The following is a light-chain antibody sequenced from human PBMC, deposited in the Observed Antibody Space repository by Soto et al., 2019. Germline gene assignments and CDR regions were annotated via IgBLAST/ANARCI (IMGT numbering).Light chain of an antibody. Sequence: QSALTQPASVSGSPGQSITISCTGTSSDVGGYNYVSWYQQHPGKAPKLMIYDVSNRPSGVSNRFSGSKSGHTASLTISGLQAEDEADSYCSSYTSSSTYVVFGGGTKLTVL. CDR2: DVS. CDR1: SSDVGGYNY. J-gene: IGLJ2*01. V-gene: IGLV2-14*01. CDR3: SSYTSSSTYVV.